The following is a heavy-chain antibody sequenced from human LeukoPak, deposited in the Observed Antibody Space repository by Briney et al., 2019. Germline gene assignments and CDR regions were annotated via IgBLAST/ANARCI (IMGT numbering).Heavy chain of an antibody. CDR2: ISGSGGST. CDR1: GFTVSNNY. D-gene: IGHD6-13*01. CDR3: AKSPVAAAQDFDY. V-gene: IGHV3-23*01. Sequence: GGSLRLSCVVSGFTVSNNYMSWVRQAPGKGLEWVSAISGSGGSTYYADSVKGRFTISRDNSKNTLYLQMNSLRAEDTAVYYCAKSPVAAAQDFDYWGQGTLVTVSS. J-gene: IGHJ4*02.